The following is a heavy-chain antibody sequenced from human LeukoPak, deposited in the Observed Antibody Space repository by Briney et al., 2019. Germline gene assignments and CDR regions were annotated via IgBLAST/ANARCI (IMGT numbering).Heavy chain of an antibody. CDR2: IIPSDGST. V-gene: IGHV1-46*01. D-gene: IGHD3-10*01. J-gene: IGHJ4*02. CDR3: ARGKVVTMVRGVIITYFDY. Sequence: VKVSCKASGYSXIGYYIHWVRQAPGQGLEWMGIIIPSDGSTSYAQKFQGRVTMTRDTSTSTVYMELSSLRSEDTAVYYCARGKVVTMVRGVIITYFDYWGQGTLVTVSS. CDR1: GYSXIGYY.